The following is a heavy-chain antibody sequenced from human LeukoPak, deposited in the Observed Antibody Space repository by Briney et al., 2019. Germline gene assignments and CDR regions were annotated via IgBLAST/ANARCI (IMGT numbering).Heavy chain of an antibody. Sequence: ASVKVSCKASGYTFTSYGISWVRQAPGQGPEWMGWISAYNGNTNYAQKLQGRVTMTTDTSTSTAYMELRSLRSDDTAVYYCARDSSPYYYDSSGSRYWGQGTLVTVSS. CDR2: ISAYNGNT. J-gene: IGHJ4*02. D-gene: IGHD3-22*01. CDR1: GYTFTSYG. V-gene: IGHV1-18*01. CDR3: ARDSSPYYYDSSGSRY.